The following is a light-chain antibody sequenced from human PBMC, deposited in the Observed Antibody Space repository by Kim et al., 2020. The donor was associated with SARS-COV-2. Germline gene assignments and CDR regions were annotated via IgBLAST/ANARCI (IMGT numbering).Light chain of an antibody. V-gene: IGKV3-20*01. CDR2: DAS. CDR1: QTVSSNY. CDR3: QQYGSAPIT. Sequence: CPGERASPCSRARQTVSSNYLAWYQQKPGKAPRLLSFDASRRAAGIPDRFSGGGAGTDFTLTITSLEPEDFGVYYCQQYGSAPITFGGGTKVDIK. J-gene: IGKJ4*01.